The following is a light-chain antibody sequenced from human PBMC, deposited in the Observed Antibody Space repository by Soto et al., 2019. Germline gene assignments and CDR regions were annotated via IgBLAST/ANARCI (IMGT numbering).Light chain of an antibody. CDR3: QHYHGSPIT. CDR2: HAS. Sequence: EIVMTQSPATLSVSPGERATLSCMAIQSVSSSYLAWYQHKPGQAPRLVFYHASTRATGIPARFSGSGSGTEFTLTISSLQSEDFEVYYCQHYHGSPITFGQGTRLEIK. CDR1: QSVSSSY. V-gene: IGKV3-15*01. J-gene: IGKJ5*01.